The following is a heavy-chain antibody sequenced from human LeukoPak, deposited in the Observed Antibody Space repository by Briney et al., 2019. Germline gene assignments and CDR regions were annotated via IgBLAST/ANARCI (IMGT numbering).Heavy chain of an antibody. J-gene: IGHJ4*02. CDR1: GFTFSDYY. Sequence: GGSLRLSCAASGFTFSDYYMSWIRQAPGKGLEWVSYISSSGSTIYYADSVKGRFTISRDNAKNSLYLQLNSLRAEDTAVYYCAREPRPRVVPAAMDYWGRGTLVTVSS. D-gene: IGHD2-2*01. V-gene: IGHV3-11*04. CDR2: ISSSGSTI. CDR3: AREPRPRVVPAAMDY.